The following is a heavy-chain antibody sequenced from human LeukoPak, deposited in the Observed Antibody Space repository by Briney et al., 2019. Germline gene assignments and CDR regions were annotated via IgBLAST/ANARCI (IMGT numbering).Heavy chain of an antibody. J-gene: IGHJ4*02. CDR1: GGSISSGSYY. V-gene: IGHV4-61*02. Sequence: SQTLSLTCTVSGGSISSGSYYWSWIRQPAGKGLEWIGRIYTSGSTNYNPSLKSRGTISVDTSKNQFSLKLSSVTAADTAVYYCARWPYYYGSGRSLGWGQGTLVTVSS. CDR2: IYTSGST. D-gene: IGHD3-10*01. CDR3: ARWPYYYGSGRSLG.